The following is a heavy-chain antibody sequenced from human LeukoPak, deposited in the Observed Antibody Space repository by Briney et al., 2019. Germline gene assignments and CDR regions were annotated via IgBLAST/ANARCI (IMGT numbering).Heavy chain of an antibody. CDR2: INPSGVSP. Sequence: ASVKVSCKASGYTFTGYYMHWVRQAPGQGLEWMGMINPSGVSPNYAQKFQGRVTMTRDTSTSTVYMELSNLKSEDTAVYYCARGGRRWCLDYWGQGTLVTVSS. D-gene: IGHD2-21*02. V-gene: IGHV1-46*01. CDR1: GYTFTGYY. CDR3: ARGGRRWCLDY. J-gene: IGHJ4*02.